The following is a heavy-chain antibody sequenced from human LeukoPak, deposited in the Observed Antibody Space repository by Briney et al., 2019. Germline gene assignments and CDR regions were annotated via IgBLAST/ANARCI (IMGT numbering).Heavy chain of an antibody. CDR1: GGSISSGGYY. D-gene: IGHD6-13*01. Sequence: SETLSLTCTVSGGSISSGGYYWSWIRQPPGKGLEWIGEINHSGSTNYNPSLKSRVTISVDTSKNQFSLKLSSVTAADTAVYYYARFHGDIGSSWYLDYWGQGTLVTVSS. CDR3: ARFHGDIGSSWYLDY. CDR2: INHSGST. J-gene: IGHJ4*02. V-gene: IGHV4-39*07.